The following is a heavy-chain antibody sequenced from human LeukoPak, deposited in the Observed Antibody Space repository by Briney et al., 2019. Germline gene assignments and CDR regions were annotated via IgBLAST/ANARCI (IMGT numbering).Heavy chain of an antibody. Sequence: SETLSLTCAVSGGSISSSDWWSWVRQPPGRGLEWIGYIWRSDHTNYNPSLKSRVTMSLDKSKNQFSLKLSSVTAADTAVYYCARDPHCSSTNCPFDLWGQGIRVIVSS. CDR3: ARDPHCSSTNCPFDL. CDR2: IWRSDHT. J-gene: IGHJ4*02. CDR1: GGSISSSDW. D-gene: IGHD2-2*01. V-gene: IGHV4-4*02.